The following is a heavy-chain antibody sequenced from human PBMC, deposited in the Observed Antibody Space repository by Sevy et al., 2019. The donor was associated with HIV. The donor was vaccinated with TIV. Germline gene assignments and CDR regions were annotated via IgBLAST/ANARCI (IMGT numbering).Heavy chain of an antibody. CDR1: GFSLSTSGVG. CDR3: AHPSGYSGYDYHDAFDI. D-gene: IGHD5-12*01. V-gene: IGHV2-5*01. J-gene: IGHJ3*02. CDR2: IYWNDDK. Sequence: SGPTLVNPTQTLTLTCTFSGFSLSTSGVGVGWIRQPPGKALEWLALIYWNDDKRYSPSLKSRLTITKDTSKNQVVLTMTNMDPVDTATYYCAHPSGYSGYDYHDAFDIRGQGTMVTVSS.